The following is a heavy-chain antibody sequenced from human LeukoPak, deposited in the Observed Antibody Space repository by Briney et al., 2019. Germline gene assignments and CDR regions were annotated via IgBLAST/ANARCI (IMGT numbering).Heavy chain of an antibody. V-gene: IGHV3-11*04. CDR2: ISGSGSTI. Sequence: KAGGSLRLSCAASGFTFSSYWMSWIRQAPGKGLEWVSYISGSGSTIYYADSVKGRFTISRDNAKNSLYLQMNSLRAEDTAVYYCAKDSLWAFDIWGQGTMVTVSS. CDR3: AKDSLWAFDI. J-gene: IGHJ3*02. CDR1: GFTFSSYW. D-gene: IGHD3-10*01.